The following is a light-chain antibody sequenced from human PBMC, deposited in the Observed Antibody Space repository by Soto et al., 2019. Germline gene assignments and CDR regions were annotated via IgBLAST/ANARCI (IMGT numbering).Light chain of an antibody. CDR2: GAS. CDR1: QSVRDN. J-gene: IGKJ2*01. V-gene: IGKV3-15*01. Sequence: ETLLTQSPATLSVSPGERATRSCRSSQSVRDNLAWYQQKPGQAPRLLIYGASTRAPGIPDRFSGSGFGTEFSLTISSLQSEDLAVYYCQQHNDWPPSTFGQGTKLVIK. CDR3: QQHNDWPPST.